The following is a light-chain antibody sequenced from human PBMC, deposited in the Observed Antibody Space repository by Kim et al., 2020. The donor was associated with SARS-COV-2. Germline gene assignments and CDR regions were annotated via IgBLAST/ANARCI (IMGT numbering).Light chain of an antibody. CDR2: DVS. CDR3: SSYTSSNTLNYV. Sequence: SITISFTGTSSDVGGYNYVSLYQQHPGKAPKLMIDDVSNRPSGVSNRFSGSKSGNTASLTISGLQAEDEADYYCSSYTSSNTLNYVFGTGTKVTVL. J-gene: IGLJ1*01. CDR1: SSDVGGYNY. V-gene: IGLV2-14*03.